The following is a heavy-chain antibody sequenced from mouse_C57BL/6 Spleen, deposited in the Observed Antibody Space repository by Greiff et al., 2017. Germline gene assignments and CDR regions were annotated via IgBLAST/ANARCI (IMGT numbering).Heavy chain of an antibody. CDR2: INPGSGGN. CDR3: AIYDGYYFFDY. CDR1: GYAFTNYL. V-gene: IGHV1-54*01. J-gene: IGHJ2*01. D-gene: IGHD2-3*01. Sequence: VQLQQSGAELVRPGTSVKVSCTASGYAFTNYLIEWVKQRPGQGLEWIGVINPGSGGNNYTEMFKGKATLTADKSSSTAYMQLSSLTSEDSAVYFCAIYDGYYFFDYWGQGTTLTVSS.